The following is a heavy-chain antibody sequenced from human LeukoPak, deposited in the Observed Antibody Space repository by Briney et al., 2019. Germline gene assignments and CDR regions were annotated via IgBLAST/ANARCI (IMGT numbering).Heavy chain of an antibody. D-gene: IGHD3-10*01. CDR1: GFTFSSYA. CDR2: ISGSGGST. Sequence: GGSLRLSCAASGFTFSSYAMSWVRQAPGKGLEWVSAISGSGGSTYYADSVKGRFTISRDNSKNTLYLQMNSLRAEDTAVYYCANLDYGSGSYSWGAFDIWGQGTMVTVSS. V-gene: IGHV3-23*01. CDR3: ANLDYGSGSYSWGAFDI. J-gene: IGHJ3*02.